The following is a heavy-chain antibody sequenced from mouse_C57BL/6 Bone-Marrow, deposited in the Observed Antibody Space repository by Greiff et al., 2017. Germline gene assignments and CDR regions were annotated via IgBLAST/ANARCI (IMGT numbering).Heavy chain of an antibody. V-gene: IGHV1-81*01. J-gene: IGHJ3*01. D-gene: IGHD2-3*01. CDR2: IYPRSGNT. CDR3: ARSEGWLLAWFAY. Sequence: VKLQESGAELARPGASVKLSCKASGYTFTSYGISWVKQRTGQGLEWIGEIYPRSGNTYYNEKFKSKATLTVDKSSSTAYMQLSSLTSEDSAVYYCARSEGWLLAWFAYWGQGTLVTVSA. CDR1: GYTFTSYG.